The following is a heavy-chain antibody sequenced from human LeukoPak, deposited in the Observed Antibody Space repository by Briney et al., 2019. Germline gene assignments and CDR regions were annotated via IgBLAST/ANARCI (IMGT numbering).Heavy chain of an antibody. Sequence: PSETLSLTCAVYGGSFSGYYWSWIRHPPGKGLEWIGEINHSGSTNYNPSLKSRVTISVDTSKNQFSLKLSSVTAADTAVYYWARGLDGDGNWFDPWGRWFDAWGQGTLVTVSS. V-gene: IGHV4-34*01. CDR3: ARGLDGDGNWFDPWGRWFDA. CDR2: INHSGST. CDR1: GGSFSGYY. D-gene: IGHD3-10*01. J-gene: IGHJ5*02.